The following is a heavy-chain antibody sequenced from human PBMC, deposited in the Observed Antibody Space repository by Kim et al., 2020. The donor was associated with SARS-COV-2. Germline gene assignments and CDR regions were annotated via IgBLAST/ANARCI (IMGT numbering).Heavy chain of an antibody. CDR3: ARVKRGRDPVLDC. V-gene: IGHV1-18*01. J-gene: IGHJ4*02. D-gene: IGHD3-10*01. Sequence: YAQKLQGRVTMTTDTSTSTAYMELRSLRSDDTAVYYCARVKRGRDPVLDCWGQGTLVTVSS.